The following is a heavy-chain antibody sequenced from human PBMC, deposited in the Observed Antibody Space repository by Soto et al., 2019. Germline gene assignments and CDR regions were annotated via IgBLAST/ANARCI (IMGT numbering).Heavy chain of an antibody. D-gene: IGHD3-10*01. J-gene: IGHJ6*02. Sequence: SETLSLTCTVSGGSVSSGSYYWSWIRQPPGKGLEWIGYIYYSGSTNYNPSLKSRVTISVDTSKNQFSLKLSSVTAADTAVYYCARDVAVRAYGMDVWGQGTTVTVSS. CDR1: GGSVSSGSYY. CDR2: IYYSGST. CDR3: ARDVAVRAYGMDV. V-gene: IGHV4-61*01.